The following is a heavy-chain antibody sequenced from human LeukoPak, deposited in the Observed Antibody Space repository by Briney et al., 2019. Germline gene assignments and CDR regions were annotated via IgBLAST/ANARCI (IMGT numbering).Heavy chain of an antibody. CDR3: TTDGSTTLSNTFDY. Sequence: GGSLRLSCAAAGFTFSDAWMNWVSLAPGKGRGWVGRIKSGNRGETVDYAAPVKGRSTLSRDDSQTTVYMQMNSLKTEDTAIYYCTTDGSTTLSNTFDYWGQGTLVTVSS. V-gene: IGHV3-15*01. CDR1: GFTFSDAW. CDR2: IKSGNRGETV. D-gene: IGHD1-26*01. J-gene: IGHJ4*02.